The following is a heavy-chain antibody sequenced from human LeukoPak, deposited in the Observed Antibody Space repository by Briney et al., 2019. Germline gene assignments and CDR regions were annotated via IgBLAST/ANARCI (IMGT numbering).Heavy chain of an antibody. J-gene: IGHJ3*02. V-gene: IGHV3-7*01. CDR3: ARDWYDNSDAFDI. CDR2: IKQDGSEK. Sequence: GGSLRLSCAASGFTFSSYWMSWVRQAPGKGLEWVANIKQDGSEKYYVDSVKGRFTISRDNAKNALYLQMNSLRAEDTAVYYCARDWYDNSDAFDIWGQGTMVTVSS. D-gene: IGHD3-9*01. CDR1: GFTFSSYW.